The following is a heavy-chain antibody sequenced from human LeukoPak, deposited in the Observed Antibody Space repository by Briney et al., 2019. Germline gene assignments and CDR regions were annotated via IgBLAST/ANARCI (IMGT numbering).Heavy chain of an antibody. J-gene: IGHJ4*02. CDR3: ARGIFFGSGTQSFDY. CDR1: GFTLSFYS. V-gene: IGHV3-48*01. D-gene: IGHD3-10*01. CDR2: ISGSSNIK. Sequence: GGSLRLSCATSGFTLSFYSMSWIRQAPGKGLEWISYISGSSNIKHFADSVKGRFNISRDNAKESLFLQMDSLRVEDTAIYYCARGIFFGSGTQSFDYWGQGTLVTVSS.